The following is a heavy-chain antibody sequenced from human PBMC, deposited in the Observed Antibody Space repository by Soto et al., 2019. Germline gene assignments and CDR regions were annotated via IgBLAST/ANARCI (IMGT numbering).Heavy chain of an antibody. V-gene: IGHV3-11*01. CDR3: ARVSSTVTTFSYYYYMDV. Sequence: GGSLRLSCAASGFTFSDYYMSWIRQAPGKGLEWVSYISSSGSTIYYADSVKGRFTISRDNAKNSLYLQMNSLRAEDTAVYYCARVSSTVTTFSYYYYMDVWGKGTTVTVSS. CDR1: GFTFSDYY. D-gene: IGHD4-4*01. CDR2: ISSSGSTI. J-gene: IGHJ6*03.